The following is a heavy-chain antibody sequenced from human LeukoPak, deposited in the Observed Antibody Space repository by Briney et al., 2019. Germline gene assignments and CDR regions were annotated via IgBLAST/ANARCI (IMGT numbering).Heavy chain of an antibody. CDR1: GFTFSSYA. CDR3: AKALSPYYYGSGSYCFDY. Sequence: PGGSLRLSCAASGFTFSSYAMSWVRQAPGKGLEWVSAISGSGGSTYYADSVKGRFTISRDNSKNTLYLQMNSLRAEDTAVYYCAKALSPYYYGSGSYCFDYWGQGTLVTVSS. V-gene: IGHV3-23*01. CDR2: ISGSGGST. D-gene: IGHD3-10*01. J-gene: IGHJ4*02.